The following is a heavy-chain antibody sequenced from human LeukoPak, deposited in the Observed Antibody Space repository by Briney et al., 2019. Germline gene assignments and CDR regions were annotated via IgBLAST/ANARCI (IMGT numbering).Heavy chain of an antibody. CDR2: INPSGGST. Sequence: GASVKVSCKASGYTFTSSYMHWVRQAPGQGLEWMGIINPSGGSTSYAQKFQGRVTMTRDMSTSTVYMELSSLRSEDTAVYYCARSGAYCSGGNCLSFDYWGQGTLVTVSS. V-gene: IGHV1-46*01. D-gene: IGHD2-15*01. CDR1: GYTFTSSY. J-gene: IGHJ4*02. CDR3: ARSGAYCSGGNCLSFDY.